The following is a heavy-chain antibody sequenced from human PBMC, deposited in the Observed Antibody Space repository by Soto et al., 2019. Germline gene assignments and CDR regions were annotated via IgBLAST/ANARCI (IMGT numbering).Heavy chain of an antibody. Sequence: EVQLLESGGGLVQPGGSLRLSCAASGFTFSSYAMSWVRQAPGKGLERVSVISGSGGSTYYADSVKGRFTISRDNSKNTLYLQMNSLSAEDTAVYYCAQRGSGSYYIDWGQGTLVTVSS. J-gene: IGHJ4*02. CDR2: ISGSGGST. CDR3: AQRGSGSYYID. D-gene: IGHD1-26*01. CDR1: GFTFSSYA. V-gene: IGHV3-23*01.